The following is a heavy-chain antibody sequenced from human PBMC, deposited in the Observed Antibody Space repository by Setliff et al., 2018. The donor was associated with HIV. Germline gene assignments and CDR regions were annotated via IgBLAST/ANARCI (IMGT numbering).Heavy chain of an antibody. J-gene: IGHJ4*02. V-gene: IGHV4-34*01. CDR2: INHSGST. D-gene: IGHD3-10*01. Sequence: SETLSLTCAVDGGSFSGYYWSWIRQPPGKGLEWIGEINHSGSTNYNPSLKSRVTISVDTSKNQFSLKLTSVTAADTAVYYCARGRLYGVVDYWGQGTLVTAPQ. CDR1: GGSFSGYY. CDR3: ARGRLYGVVDY.